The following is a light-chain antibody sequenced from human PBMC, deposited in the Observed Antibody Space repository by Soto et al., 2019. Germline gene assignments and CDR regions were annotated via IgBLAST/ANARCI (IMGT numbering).Light chain of an antibody. CDR2: GAS. Sequence: EIVLTQSPGTLSLSPGERATLSCRASQSLSSTYLAWYQQKVGQSPRLLIYGASSRATGIPDRFSGSGSGTDFTLTISRLEPEDFAVYYCQQRCNWPPVTFGGGTKVEIK. V-gene: IGKV3D-20*02. CDR3: QQRCNWPPVT. CDR1: QSLSSTY. J-gene: IGKJ4*01.